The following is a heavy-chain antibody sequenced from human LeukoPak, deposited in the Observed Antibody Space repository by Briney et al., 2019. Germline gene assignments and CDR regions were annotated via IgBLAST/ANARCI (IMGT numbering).Heavy chain of an antibody. CDR3: ARDTHLGVVPPAMRGYNRFDT. CDR2: IWYDGSNE. CDR1: GFTFSSYG. D-gene: IGHD2-2*01. V-gene: IGHV3-33*01. Sequence: PGGSLRLSCVASGFTFSSYGMHWVRQAPGKGLEWVAVIWYDGSNEDYADSVKGRFTISRDNSKNTLYLQMNSLRAEDTAVYYCARDTHLGVVPPAMRGYNRFDTWGQGTLVTVS. J-gene: IGHJ5*02.